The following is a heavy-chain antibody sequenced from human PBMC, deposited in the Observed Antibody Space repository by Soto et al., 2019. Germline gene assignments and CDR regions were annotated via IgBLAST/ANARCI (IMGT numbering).Heavy chain of an antibody. Sequence: GGSLRLSCAASGLTFSSYGMTWVRQAPGKGLEWVSGISGSGDSTYYADSAKGRFTISRDNSKNTLYLQMNSLRAEDTAVYYCAKRLSTSAWYAAFDIWGQGKMVTVSS. CDR1: GLTFSSYG. J-gene: IGHJ3*02. CDR2: ISGSGDST. V-gene: IGHV3-23*01. CDR3: AKRLSTSAWYAAFDI. D-gene: IGHD6-19*01.